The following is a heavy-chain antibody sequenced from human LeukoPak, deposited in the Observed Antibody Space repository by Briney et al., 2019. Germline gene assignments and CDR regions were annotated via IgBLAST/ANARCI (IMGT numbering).Heavy chain of an antibody. CDR2: INPSGGST. CDR3: ATDVATYDFWSGYYDAFDI. J-gene: IGHJ3*02. CDR1: EYTFSNHY. V-gene: IGHV1-46*01. Sequence: ASVKVSCKASEYTFSNHYMHWVRQAPGQGLEWMGIINPSGGSTSYAQKFQGRVTMTRDTSTSTVYMELSSLGSEDTAVYYCATDVATYDFWSGYYDAFDIWGQGTMVTVSS. D-gene: IGHD3-3*01.